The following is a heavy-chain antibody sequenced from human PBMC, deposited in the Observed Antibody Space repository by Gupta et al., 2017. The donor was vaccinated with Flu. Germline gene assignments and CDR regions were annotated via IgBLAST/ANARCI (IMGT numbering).Heavy chain of an antibody. Sequence: QEQVGESGGGGVQPGRSLTLAGAASGVSVRDSGIHWVRQAPGKGLEWLAVISHDGNYKDYADAVKGRFTISRDNSKNTLYLQMNSLRAEDTAVFYCAKDWRGESNIYGMNVWGPGTTVIVSS. CDR3: AKDWRGESNIYGMNV. CDR1: GVSVRDSG. D-gene: IGHD3-10*01. CDR2: ISHDGNYK. J-gene: IGHJ6*02. V-gene: IGHV3-30*18.